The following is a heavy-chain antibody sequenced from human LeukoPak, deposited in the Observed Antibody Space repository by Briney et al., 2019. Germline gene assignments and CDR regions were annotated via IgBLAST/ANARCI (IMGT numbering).Heavy chain of an antibody. Sequence: GGSLRLSCAASGFTFNSYWMNWVRQAPGKGLEWVANIKQDGSEKYYVDSVKGRFTISRDNAKNSLYLQMNSLRAEDTAVYYCAGGATFDYWGQGTLVTVSS. CDR1: GFTFNSYW. CDR2: IKQDGSEK. J-gene: IGHJ4*02. CDR3: AGGATFDY. V-gene: IGHV3-7*01. D-gene: IGHD1-26*01.